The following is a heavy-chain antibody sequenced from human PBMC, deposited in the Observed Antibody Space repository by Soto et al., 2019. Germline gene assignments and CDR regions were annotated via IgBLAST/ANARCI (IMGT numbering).Heavy chain of an antibody. CDR2: ISWNSGSI. J-gene: IGHJ4*02. CDR3: AKPYSSSLPSYYFDY. Sequence: GGSLRLSCAASGFTFDDYAMHWVRQAPGKGLEWASGISWNSGSIGYADSVKGRFTISRDNAKNSLYLQMNSLRAEDTALYYCAKPYSSSLPSYYFDYWGQGTLVTVSS. D-gene: IGHD6-6*01. CDR1: GFTFDDYA. V-gene: IGHV3-9*01.